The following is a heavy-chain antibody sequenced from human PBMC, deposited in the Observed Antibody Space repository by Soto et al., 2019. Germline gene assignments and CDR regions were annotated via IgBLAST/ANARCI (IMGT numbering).Heavy chain of an antibody. CDR2: INAGYGDT. CDR3: ARLKDFDSRGSWFDP. Sequence: QVQLVQSGAEEKKPGASVKVSCKASGYTFTSYAMHWVRQAPGQRLEWMGWINAGYGDTKYSQKFQGRVTITRDTSASTVYMELSSQRSEVTAVYYCARLKDFDSRGSWFDPWGQGTLVTVSS. D-gene: IGHD2-15*01. CDR1: GYTFTSYA. J-gene: IGHJ5*02. V-gene: IGHV1-3*05.